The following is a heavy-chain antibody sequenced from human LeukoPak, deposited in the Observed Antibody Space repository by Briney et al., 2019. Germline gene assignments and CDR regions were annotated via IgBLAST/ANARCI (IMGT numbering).Heavy chain of an antibody. D-gene: IGHD6-13*01. J-gene: IGHJ3*02. CDR1: GGTLSSYD. Sequence: SVKVSCKASGGTLSSYDISWVRQAPGQGLEWMGGIIPIFGTANYAQKFQGRVTITADESTSTAYMELSSLRSEDTAVYYCARDPGDLRYSSNWYVWRAFDIWGQGTMVTVSS. V-gene: IGHV1-69*13. CDR2: IIPIFGTA. CDR3: ARDPGDLRYSSNWYVWRAFDI.